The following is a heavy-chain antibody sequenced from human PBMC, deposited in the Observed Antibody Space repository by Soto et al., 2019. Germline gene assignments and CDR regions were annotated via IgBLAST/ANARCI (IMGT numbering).Heavy chain of an antibody. J-gene: IGHJ4*02. CDR3: ARGGTSTTYWGLFYN. V-gene: IGHV1-2*02. Sequence: ASVKVSCKASGYTFTGLYIHWVRLAPGQGLEWMGWINPNSGGTNYAEKFQGRVTMTRDTSISTAYMELSSLRSDDTAVYYCARGGTSTTYWGLFYNWGQGTLVTVSS. CDR2: INPNSGGT. D-gene: IGHD7-27*01. CDR1: GYTFTGLY.